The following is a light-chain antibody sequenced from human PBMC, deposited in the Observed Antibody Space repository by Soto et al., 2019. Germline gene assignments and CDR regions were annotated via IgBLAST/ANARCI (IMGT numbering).Light chain of an antibody. CDR2: AAS. V-gene: IGKV1-27*01. CDR1: QGISNY. CDR3: QKYNSAPF. J-gene: IGKJ4*01. Sequence: DIQMTQSPSSLSASVGDRVTITCRASQGISNYLAWYQQKPGKVPKLLIYAASTLQSGDPSRFSGSGSGTDFNLTISGLQREDVATYYSQKYNSAPFFGGGTKVESK.